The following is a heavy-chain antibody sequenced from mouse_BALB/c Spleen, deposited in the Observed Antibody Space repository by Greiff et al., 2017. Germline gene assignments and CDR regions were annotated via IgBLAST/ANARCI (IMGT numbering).Heavy chain of an antibody. Sequence: QVTLKVSGPGILQPSQTLSLTCSFSGFSLSTSGMGVSWIRQPSGKGLEWLAHIYWDDDKRYNPSLKSRLTISKDTSSNQVFLKITSVDTADTATYYCARGSMITTGYYAMDYWGQGTSVTVSS. J-gene: IGHJ4*01. CDR2: IYWDDDK. D-gene: IGHD2-4*01. CDR3: ARGSMITTGYYAMDY. CDR1: GFSLSTSGMG. V-gene: IGHV8-12*01.